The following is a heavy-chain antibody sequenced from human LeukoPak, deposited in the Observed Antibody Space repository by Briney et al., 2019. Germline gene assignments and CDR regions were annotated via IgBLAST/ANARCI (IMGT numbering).Heavy chain of an antibody. Sequence: GASVKVSCKASGYTFTSYDINWVRQATGQGLEWMGWMNPNSGNTGYAQKFQGRVTITRNTSISTAYMELSSLRSEDTAVYYCARCKGYSSSCHWADWGQGTLVTVSS. D-gene: IGHD6-13*01. CDR1: GYTFTSYD. CDR3: ARCKGYSSSCHWAD. CDR2: MNPNSGNT. J-gene: IGHJ4*02. V-gene: IGHV1-8*03.